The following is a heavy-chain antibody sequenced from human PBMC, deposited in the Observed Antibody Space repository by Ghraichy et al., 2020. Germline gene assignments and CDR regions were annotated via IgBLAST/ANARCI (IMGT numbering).Heavy chain of an antibody. CDR3: ARGAYCTNGVCFIDY. D-gene: IGHD2-8*01. V-gene: IGHV3-23*01. Sequence: GESLNISCAASGFTFSNYAMSWVRQAPGKGLEWVSATSGGGTSTYYADSVKGRFTISRDNSKNMLYLQMNSLRAEDTAVYYCARGAYCTNGVCFIDYWGQGTLVTVSS. CDR2: TSGGGTST. CDR1: GFTFSNYA. J-gene: IGHJ4*02.